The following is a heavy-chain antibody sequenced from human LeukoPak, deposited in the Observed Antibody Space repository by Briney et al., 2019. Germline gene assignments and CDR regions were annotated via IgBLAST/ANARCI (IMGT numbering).Heavy chain of an antibody. CDR2: ISAGGGGT. D-gene: IGHD6-19*01. J-gene: IGHJ4*02. V-gene: IGHV3-23*01. CDR1: GFTFSSYT. Sequence: GGSLRLSCAASGFTFSSYTMTWVRQAPGKGLDWVPTISAGGGGTFYADSVKGRFTISRDNSNNTLYLQMNSLRAEDTAVYYCAKAPVATLGRSSGWSHPYYFDYWGQGTLVTVSS. CDR3: AKAPVATLGRSSGWSHPYYFDY.